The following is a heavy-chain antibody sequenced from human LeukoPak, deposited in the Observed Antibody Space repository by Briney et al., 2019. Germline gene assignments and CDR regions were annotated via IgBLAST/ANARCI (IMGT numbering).Heavy chain of an antibody. CDR3: ASGYYDSSGYYYYLDY. J-gene: IGHJ4*02. CDR2: IIPIFGTA. D-gene: IGHD3-22*01. V-gene: IGHV1-69*13. CDR1: GGTFSSYA. Sequence: ASVKVSCKASGGTFSSYAISWVRQAPGQGLEWMGGIIPIFGTANYAQKFQGRVTITADESTSTAYMELSSLRSEDTAVYYCASGYYDSSGYYYYLDYWGQGTLVTVSS.